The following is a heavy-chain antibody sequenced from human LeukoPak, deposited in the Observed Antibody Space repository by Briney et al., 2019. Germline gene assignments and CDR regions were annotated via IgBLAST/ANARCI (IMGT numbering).Heavy chain of an antibody. Sequence: ASVKVSCKASGYTFTSYGISWVRQAPGQGLEWMGWISAYNGNTNYAQKLQGRVTMTTDTSTSAAYMELRSLRSDDTAVYYCARRLEVTTGIMWDYWGQGTLVTVSS. CDR3: ARRLEVTTGIMWDY. D-gene: IGHD1-1*01. CDR2: ISAYNGNT. V-gene: IGHV1-18*01. CDR1: GYTFTSYG. J-gene: IGHJ4*02.